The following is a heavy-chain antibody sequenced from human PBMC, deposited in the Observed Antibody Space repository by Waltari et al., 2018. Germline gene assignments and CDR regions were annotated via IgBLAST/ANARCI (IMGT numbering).Heavy chain of an antibody. CDR2: IRQEGGGT. J-gene: IGHJ2*01. V-gene: IGHV3-7*01. CDR3: ARILLPTDTYWYFDL. D-gene: IGHD2-2*01. CDR1: GFTLSSYW. Sequence: EVQVVESGGGLVQPGGSLRLSCEASGFTLSSYWMSWVRQAPGKGLEWVVNIRQEGGGTYYVDSVKGRFTISRDNAKNSMFLQLNSLRAEDTAVYYCARILLPTDTYWYFDLWGRGTLVTVSS.